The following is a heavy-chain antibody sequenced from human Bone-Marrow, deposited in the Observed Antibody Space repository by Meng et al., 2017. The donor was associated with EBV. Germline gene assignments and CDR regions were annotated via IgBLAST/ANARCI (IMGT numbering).Heavy chain of an antibody. J-gene: IGHJ4*02. CDR1: GASIDSSDW. CDR2: IHHSGTT. D-gene: IGHD3-22*01. V-gene: IGHV4-4*02. Sequence: QVHLRESGPGLVKPSGTLSPTWAVSGASIDSSDWWTWVRQAPGKGLEWIGEIHHSGTTNCNPSLESRVTISIDKSDNQFSLKLTSVTAADTAVYYCARGLGGHYPTMEYWGQGTLVTVSS. CDR3: ARGLGGHYPTMEY.